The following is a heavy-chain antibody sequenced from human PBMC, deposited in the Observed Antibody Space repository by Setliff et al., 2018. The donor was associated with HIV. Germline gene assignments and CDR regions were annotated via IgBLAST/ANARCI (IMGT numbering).Heavy chain of an antibody. CDR2: LSTSGDST. J-gene: IGHJ5*02. Sequence: GGSLRLSCAASGFTFNNYAMSWVRQAPGKGLEWVSALSTSGDSTYYADSVKCRFSISRDNSKNTAYLQMNSLRTEDTAVYYCASSGGDCSGISCYSLWFDPWGHGTLVTVSS. CDR1: GFTFNNYA. D-gene: IGHD2-15*01. V-gene: IGHV3-23*01. CDR3: ASSGGDCSGISCYSLWFDP.